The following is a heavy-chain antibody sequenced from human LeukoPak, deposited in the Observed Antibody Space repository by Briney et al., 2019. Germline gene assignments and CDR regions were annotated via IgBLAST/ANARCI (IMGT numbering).Heavy chain of an antibody. CDR2: IIPIFGTA. J-gene: IGHJ4*02. CDR1: GGTFSSYA. CDR3: EATGCCSSTSCSHFDY. Sequence: SVKVPCKASGGTFSSYAISWVRQAPGQGLEWMGGIIPIFGTANYAQKFQGRVTITTDESTSTAYMELSSLRSEDTAVYYCEATGCCSSTSCSHFDYWGQGTLVTVSS. D-gene: IGHD2-2*01. V-gene: IGHV1-69*05.